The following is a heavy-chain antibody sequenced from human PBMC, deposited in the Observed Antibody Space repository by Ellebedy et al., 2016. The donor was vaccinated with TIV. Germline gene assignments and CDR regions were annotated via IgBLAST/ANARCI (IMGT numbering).Heavy chain of an antibody. D-gene: IGHD6-19*01. J-gene: IGHJ5*02. CDR2: TYYNSKWLN. V-gene: IGHV6-1*01. CDR1: GDSVSINSGG. CDR3: ARAIAVAGQNWFDR. Sequence: LRLSCAISGDSVSINSGGWNWIRQSPSRGLEWLGRTYYNSKWLNDYAGFVKSRITVNPDTSKNQFSLKLSSVTAADTAVYYCARAIAVAGQNWFDRWGQGTLVTVSS.